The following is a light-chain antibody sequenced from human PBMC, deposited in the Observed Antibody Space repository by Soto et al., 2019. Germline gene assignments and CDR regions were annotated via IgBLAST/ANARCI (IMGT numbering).Light chain of an antibody. CDR1: QSVSSN. CDR2: GAS. Sequence: EIVLTQSPGTLSLSPGERATLSCRASQSVSSNLAWHQQKPGQAPRLLIYGASSRATGVPDRFSGGGSGTDFTLTISRLEPEDFAVYYCQQYLDWPRTFGQGTKVDIK. CDR3: QQYLDWPRT. J-gene: IGKJ1*01. V-gene: IGKV3-20*01.